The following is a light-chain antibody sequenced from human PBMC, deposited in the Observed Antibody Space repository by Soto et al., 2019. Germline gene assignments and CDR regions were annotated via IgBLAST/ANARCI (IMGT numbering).Light chain of an antibody. CDR3: QKYNSAPLT. CDR2: DAS. V-gene: IGKV1-9*01. CDR1: QGISSY. Sequence: IQLTQSPSSLSASVGDRVTITCRASQGISSYLAWYQQKPGKAPKLLIYDASTLQSGVPSRFSASGSGTEFTLTISSLQPEDVATYYCQKYNSAPLTFGGGTKVDIK. J-gene: IGKJ4*01.